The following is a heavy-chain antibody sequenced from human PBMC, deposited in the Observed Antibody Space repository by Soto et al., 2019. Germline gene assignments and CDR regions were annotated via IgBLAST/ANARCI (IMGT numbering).Heavy chain of an antibody. V-gene: IGHV4-34*01. Sequence: SDTWGVEDGSSVGYCWSWIRQPPGKGLEWIGEINHSGSTNYNPSLKSRVTISVDTSKNQFSLKLSSVTAADTAVYYCGRENTVPVIAYRRHRTPVPVSS. D-gene: IGHD3-10*01. CDR2: INHSGST. CDR3: GRENTVPVIAY. J-gene: IGHJ4*01. CDR1: DGSSVGYC.